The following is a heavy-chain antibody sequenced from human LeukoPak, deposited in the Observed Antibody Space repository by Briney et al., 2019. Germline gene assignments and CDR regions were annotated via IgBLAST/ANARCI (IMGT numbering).Heavy chain of an antibody. Sequence: GGSLRLSCAASGFTFSSYWMHWVRQAPGKGLVWVSRIKSDGSSTSYADSVKGRFTISRDNAKNTLYLQMNSLRAEDTAVYYCARGRDGYNYRSRGAFDIWGQGTMVTVS. D-gene: IGHD5-24*01. J-gene: IGHJ3*02. CDR1: GFTFSSYW. CDR3: ARGRDGYNYRSRGAFDI. CDR2: IKSDGSST. V-gene: IGHV3-74*01.